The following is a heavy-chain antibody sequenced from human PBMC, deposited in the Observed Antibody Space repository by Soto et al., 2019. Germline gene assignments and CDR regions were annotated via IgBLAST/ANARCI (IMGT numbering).Heavy chain of an antibody. V-gene: IGHV3-30*18. CDR2: ISYDGSNK. Sequence: GGSLRLSCETSAFTFRSYGMHWVRQAPGKGLQWVASISYDGSNKKYVDSVKGRFTVSRDNSKSTLYLKMNSLRAEDTAVYYCAKEGGRKGFDYWGQGPMVTVSS. J-gene: IGHJ4*02. CDR1: AFTFRSYG. CDR3: AKEGGRKGFDY.